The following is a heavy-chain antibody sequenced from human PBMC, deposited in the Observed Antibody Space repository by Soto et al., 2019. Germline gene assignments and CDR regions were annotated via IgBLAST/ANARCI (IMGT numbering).Heavy chain of an antibody. CDR2: ISSTGATI. V-gene: IGHV3-64*02. J-gene: IGHJ4*02. Sequence: PGGSLRLSCAAPGFTFTSYAVHWVRQAPGKGLEFVASISSTGATIYYGDSVNGRVTISRDNSKSTVYLQMGSLKAEDTAVYYCVRARIGAAGTKYYFDYWGRGTLVTVSS. CDR1: GFTFTSYA. CDR3: VRARIGAAGTKYYFDY. D-gene: IGHD6-13*01.